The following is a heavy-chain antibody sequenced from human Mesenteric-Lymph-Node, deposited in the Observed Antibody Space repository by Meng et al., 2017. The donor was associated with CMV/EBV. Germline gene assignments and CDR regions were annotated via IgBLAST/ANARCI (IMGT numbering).Heavy chain of an antibody. V-gene: IGHV3-30*02. CDR1: GFTFGDYG. CDR3: AKAFVAFDI. D-gene: IGHD2-21*01. J-gene: IGHJ3*02. CDR2: IRYDGSNK. Sequence: GESLKISCTASGFTFGDYGMSWVRQAPGKGLEWVAFIRYDGSNKYYADSVKGRFTISRDNSKNTLYLQMNSLRAEDTAVYYCAKAFVAFDIWGQGTMVTVSS.